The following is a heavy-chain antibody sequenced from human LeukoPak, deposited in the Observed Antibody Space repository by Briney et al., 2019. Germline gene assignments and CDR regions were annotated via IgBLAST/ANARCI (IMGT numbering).Heavy chain of an antibody. Sequence: SETLSLTCTVSGASISSGGYYWSWIRQHPGKGLEWTGYIYYTGSTYYNPSLRSRIFISVDTARNQFSLQLRSVTAADTAVYYCASHCSGGTCYRYFFDYWGQGTQVTVSS. CDR2: IYYTGST. V-gene: IGHV4-31*03. CDR1: GASISSGGYY. D-gene: IGHD2-15*01. CDR3: ASHCSGGTCYRYFFDY. J-gene: IGHJ4*02.